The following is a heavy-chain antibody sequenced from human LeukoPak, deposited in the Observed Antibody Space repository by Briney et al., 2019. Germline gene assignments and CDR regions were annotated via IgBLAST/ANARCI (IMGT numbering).Heavy chain of an antibody. V-gene: IGHV4-61*02. D-gene: IGHD2-2*01. Sequence: SQTLPLTCTVSGGSISSGSYYWSWIRQPAGKGLEWIGRIYTSGSTNYNPSLKSRVTISVDTSKNQLSLKLSSVTAADTAVYYCARDSLYAEGYWGQGTLVTVSS. CDR1: GGSISSGSYY. CDR2: IYTSGST. J-gene: IGHJ4*02. CDR3: ARDSLYAEGY.